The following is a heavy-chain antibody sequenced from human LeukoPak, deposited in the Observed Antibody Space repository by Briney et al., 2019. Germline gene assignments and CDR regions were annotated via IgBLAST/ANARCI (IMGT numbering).Heavy chain of an antibody. D-gene: IGHD6-25*01. CDR2: ISSSSSYI. CDR3: AREDGSDPLYYFDY. J-gene: IGHJ4*02. V-gene: IGHV3-21*01. CDR1: GFTFSSYS. Sequence: GGSLRLSCAASGFTFSSYSMNWVRQAPGKGLEWVSSISSSSSYIYYADSVKGRFTISRDNAKNSLYLQMNSLRAEDTAVYNCAREDGSDPLYYFDYWGQGTLVTVSS.